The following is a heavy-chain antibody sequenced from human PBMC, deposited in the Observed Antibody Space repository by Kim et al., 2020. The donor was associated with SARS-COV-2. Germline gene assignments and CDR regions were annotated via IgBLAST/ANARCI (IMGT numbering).Heavy chain of an antibody. CDR3: AREKRDGRSWPFDY. V-gene: IGHV2-5*02. CDR1: GFSLSTSGVG. D-gene: IGHD6-13*01. CDR2: IYWDDDK. Sequence: SGPTLVKPTQTLTLTCTFSGFSLSTSGVGVGWIRQPPGKALEWLAVIYWDDDKYYRASLKSRLTITKDTSKNQVVLKMTDMDPVDTAPYYCAREKRDGRSWPFDYWGQGTLVTVSS. J-gene: IGHJ4*02.